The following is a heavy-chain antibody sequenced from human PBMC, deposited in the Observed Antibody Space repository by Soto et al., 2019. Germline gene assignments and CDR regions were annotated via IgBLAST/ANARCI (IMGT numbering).Heavy chain of an antibody. D-gene: IGHD6-13*01. V-gene: IGHV1-69*05. J-gene: IGHJ4*02. CDR3: ARPWYSSSWPLFDY. CDR1: GGTFSSYA. CDR2: IIPIFGTA. Sequence: SVKVSCKASGGTFSSYAISWVRQAPGQGLEWMGGIIPIFGTANYAQKFQGRVTMTRDTSTSTVYMELSSLRSEDTAVYYCARPWYSSSWPLFDYWGQGTLVTVSS.